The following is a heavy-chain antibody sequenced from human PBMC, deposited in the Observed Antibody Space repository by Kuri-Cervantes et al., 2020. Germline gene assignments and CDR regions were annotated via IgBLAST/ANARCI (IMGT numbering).Heavy chain of an antibody. Sequence: ASVKVSCKASGYTFTYRYLHWVRQAPGQALEWMGWISAYNGNTNYAQKLQGRVTMTSDTSTSTAYMELRSLRSDDTAVYYCARGGRVVTAHDDYWGQGTLVTVSS. CDR3: ARGGRVVTAHDDY. D-gene: IGHD2-21*02. V-gene: IGHV1-18*04. CDR2: ISAYNGNT. J-gene: IGHJ4*02. CDR1: GYTFTYRY.